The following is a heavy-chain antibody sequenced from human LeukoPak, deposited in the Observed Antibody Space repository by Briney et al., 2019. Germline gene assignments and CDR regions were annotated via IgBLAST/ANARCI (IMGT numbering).Heavy chain of an antibody. CDR3: AREDGSQLDY. J-gene: IGHJ4*02. D-gene: IGHD1-26*01. CDR2: ISSSGSST. CDR1: GFTFSNYE. Sequence: GGSLRLSCATSGFTFSNYEMSWVRQTPGKGLEWVSYISSSGSSTYYADSVKGRFTISRDNAKSSLCLQMDSLGAGDTAVYYCAREDGSQLDYWGRGTLVTVSS. V-gene: IGHV3-48*03.